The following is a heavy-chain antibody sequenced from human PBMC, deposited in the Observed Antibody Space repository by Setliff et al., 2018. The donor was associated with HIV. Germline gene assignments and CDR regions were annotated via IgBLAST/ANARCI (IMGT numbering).Heavy chain of an antibody. J-gene: IGHJ4*02. CDR2: ISGSGGST. CDR3: AKSRESYSGVDYFDY. D-gene: IGHD1-26*01. Sequence: GGSLRLSCAASGFTFSSYAMSWVRQAPGKGLEWVSAISGSGGSTYYADSVKVRFTISRDNSKNPLYLQMNSLRAEDTAVYYCAKSRESYSGVDYFDYWGQGTLVTVSS. CDR1: GFTFSSYA. V-gene: IGHV3-23*01.